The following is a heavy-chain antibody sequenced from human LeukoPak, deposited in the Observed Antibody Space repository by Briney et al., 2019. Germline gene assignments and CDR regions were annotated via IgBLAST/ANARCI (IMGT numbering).Heavy chain of an antibody. V-gene: IGHV4-38-2*02. CDR1: GYSISSGYY. J-gene: IGHJ4*02. CDR3: ARANRVSLCYFDY. CDR2: IYHSGST. Sequence: PSETLSLTCTVSGYSISSGYYWGWIRQPPGKGLEWIGSIYHSGSTYYNPSLKSRVTISVDTSKNQFSLKLSSVTAADTAVYYCARANRVSLCYFDYWGQGTLVTVSS. D-gene: IGHD5/OR15-5a*01.